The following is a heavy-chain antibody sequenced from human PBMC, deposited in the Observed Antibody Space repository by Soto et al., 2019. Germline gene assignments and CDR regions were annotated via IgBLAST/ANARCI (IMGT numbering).Heavy chain of an antibody. J-gene: IGHJ5*02. CDR3: ARGRSVGGWTFHP. CDR1: GFNFGSFG. CDR2: IWYDGSNK. Sequence: GGSLRLSCAASGFNFGSFGMHWVRQAPGKGLEWVAFIWYDGSNKYYGDSVKGRFTVSRDNSKNSLSLQMNSLRAEDTAVYYCARGRSVGGWTFHPWGKGTPVTVSS. V-gene: IGHV3-33*01. D-gene: IGHD6-19*01.